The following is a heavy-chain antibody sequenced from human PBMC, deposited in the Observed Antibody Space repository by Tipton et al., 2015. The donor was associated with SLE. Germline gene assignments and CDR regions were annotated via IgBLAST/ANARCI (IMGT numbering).Heavy chain of an antibody. J-gene: IGHJ6*02. V-gene: IGHV4-30-2*03. CDR3: ARQGHGMYV. CDR1: GFTFSNYA. Sequence: LRLSCAGSGFTFSNYAMNWVRQAPGKGLEWIGSIYYSGSTYYNPSLKSRVTISVDTSKNQFSLKLSSVTAADTAVYYCARQGHGMYVCCQGTTVTVSS. CDR2: IYYSGST.